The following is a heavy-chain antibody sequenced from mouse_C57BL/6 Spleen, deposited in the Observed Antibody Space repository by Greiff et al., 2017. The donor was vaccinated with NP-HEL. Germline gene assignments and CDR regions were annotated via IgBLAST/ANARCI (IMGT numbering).Heavy chain of an antibody. CDR1: GYTFTSYG. V-gene: IGHV1-81*01. J-gene: IGHJ2*01. Sequence: QVQLQQSGAELARPGASVKLSCKASGYTFTSYGISWVKQRTGQGLEWIGEIYPRSGYTYYNEKFKGKATLTADKSSSTAYMELRSLTSEDSAVYFCAREGGYDGEDYFDYWGQGTTLTVSS. CDR3: AREGGYDGEDYFDY. D-gene: IGHD2-2*01. CDR2: IYPRSGYT.